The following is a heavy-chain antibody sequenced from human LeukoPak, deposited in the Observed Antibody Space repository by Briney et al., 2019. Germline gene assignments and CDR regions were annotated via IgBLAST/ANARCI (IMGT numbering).Heavy chain of an antibody. CDR3: ARCRRGICDY. Sequence: SETLSLTCSVSGDSISNSLYYWGWIRQPPGKGLEWIGNIYYSGSTYFNTSLKSRVTILLDTSKNQFSLKLSSVTAADTAVYYCARCRRGICDYWGQGTLVTVSS. D-gene: IGHD3-10*01. CDR2: IYYSGST. J-gene: IGHJ4*02. V-gene: IGHV4-39*07. CDR1: GDSISNSLYY.